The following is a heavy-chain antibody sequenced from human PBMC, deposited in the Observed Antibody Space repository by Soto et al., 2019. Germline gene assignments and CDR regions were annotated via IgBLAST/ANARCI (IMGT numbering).Heavy chain of an antibody. CDR1: GYSFTSYW. V-gene: IGHV5-10-1*01. J-gene: IGHJ6*02. CDR3: ARHDFGSVSYWAAPFPRYYYYGLDV. D-gene: IGHD3-10*01. CDR2: IDLSDSYS. Sequence: GESLKISCKGSGYSFTSYWITWVRQMPGKGLEWMGVIDLSDSYSNYSPSFQGHVTISADKSISTAYLQWSSLQASDTAMYYCARHDFGSVSYWAAPFPRYYYYGLDVWGQGTTVTVSS.